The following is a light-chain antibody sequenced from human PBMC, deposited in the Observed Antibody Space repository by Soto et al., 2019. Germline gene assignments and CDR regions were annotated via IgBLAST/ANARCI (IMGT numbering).Light chain of an antibody. CDR1: QSVSSNN. CDR3: LQDYSYPFT. J-gene: IGKJ2*01. V-gene: IGKV3-20*01. CDR2: GAS. Sequence: EIVLTQSPGTLSLSPGERATLSCRASQSVSSNNLAWYQQRPGQAPRVVIYGASTRATGIPERFSGSGSGTDFTLTISRLEPEDSAGYYCLQDYSYPFTFGQGTKLDIK.